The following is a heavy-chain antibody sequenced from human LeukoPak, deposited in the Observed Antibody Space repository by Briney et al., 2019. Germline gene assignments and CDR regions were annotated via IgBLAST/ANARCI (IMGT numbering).Heavy chain of an antibody. D-gene: IGHD3-16*02. Sequence: SGGSLRLSCAASGFTFSTYGMSWVRQAPGKGLEWISYISGSGSSIFYADSLQGRFTVSRDNAKNSVYLQMNSLRAEDTAVYYCAREGGFGYDDAFDTWGHGTTVTVSS. CDR1: GFTFSTYG. V-gene: IGHV3-48*03. CDR3: AREGGFGYDDAFDT. CDR2: ISGSGSSI. J-gene: IGHJ3*02.